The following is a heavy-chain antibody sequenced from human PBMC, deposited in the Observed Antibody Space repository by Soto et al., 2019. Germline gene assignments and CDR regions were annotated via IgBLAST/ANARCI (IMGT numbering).Heavy chain of an antibody. J-gene: IGHJ4*02. D-gene: IGHD4-17*01. Sequence: GGSLRLSCAASGFTFSNYWMHWVRQAPGKGLVWVSRINSDGSSTLYVDSVKGRFTISRHNSKNTLYLQMDSLRTEDTAVYYCARGGGPFMNSVTNPFDYWGQGTLVTVSS. V-gene: IGHV3-74*01. CDR1: GFTFSNYW. CDR2: INSDGSST. CDR3: ARGGGPFMNSVTNPFDY.